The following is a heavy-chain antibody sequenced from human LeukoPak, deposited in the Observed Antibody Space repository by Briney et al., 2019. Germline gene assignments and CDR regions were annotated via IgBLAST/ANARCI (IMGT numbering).Heavy chain of an antibody. J-gene: IGHJ4*02. D-gene: IGHD3-22*01. CDR1: GDSFGSSTYY. CDR3: ARQKTYYYDSSGWY. V-gene: IGHV4-39*01. CDR2: IYSSGGM. Sequence: PSETLSLTCTVSGDSFGSSTYYWGWIRQPPGKGLEWIGSIYSSGGMYYNPSLKSRVTISVDTSKNQFSLKLSSVTAADTAVYYCARQKTYYYDSSGWYWGQGTLVTVSS.